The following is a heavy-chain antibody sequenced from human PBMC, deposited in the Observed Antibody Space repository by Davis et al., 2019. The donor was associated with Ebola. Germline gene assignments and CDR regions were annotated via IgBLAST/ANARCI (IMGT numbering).Heavy chain of an antibody. V-gene: IGHV3-30-3*01. CDR3: ARDTRLSY. J-gene: IGHJ4*02. CDR1: GFTFSSYA. CDR2: ISYDGSNQ. D-gene: IGHD2-21*01. Sequence: GGSLRLSCAASGFTFSSYAMHWVRQAPGKGLEWVAVISYDGSNQYYADSVKGRFTSSRDNSKNTLYLQMNSLRAEDTAVYYCARDTRLSYWGQGTLVTVSS.